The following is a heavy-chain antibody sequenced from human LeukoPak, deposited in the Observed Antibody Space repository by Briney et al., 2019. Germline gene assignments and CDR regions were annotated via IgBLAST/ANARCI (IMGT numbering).Heavy chain of an antibody. V-gene: IGHV1-69*13. CDR1: GGTFSSYA. J-gene: IGHJ5*02. Sequence: GASVKVSCKASGGTFSSYAISWVRQAPGQGLEWMGGIIPIFGTANYAQKFQGRVTITADESTSTAYMELSSLRSEDTAVYYCARVPVYYDSLGDWFDPWGQGTLVTVSS. CDR2: IIPIFGTA. D-gene: IGHD3-22*01. CDR3: ARVPVYYDSLGDWFDP.